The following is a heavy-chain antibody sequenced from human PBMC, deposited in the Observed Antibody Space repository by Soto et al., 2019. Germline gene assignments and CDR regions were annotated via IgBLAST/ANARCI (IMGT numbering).Heavy chain of an antibody. Sequence: SVKVSCKASGGTFSSYAISWVRQAPGQGLEWMGGIIPIFGTANYAQKFQGRVTITADESTSTAYMELSSLKSEDTAGDYCARGERLYYYYYGMDVWGQGSTVTVS. V-gene: IGHV1-69*13. J-gene: IGHJ6*02. CDR2: IIPIFGTA. CDR3: ARGERLYYYYYGMDV. D-gene: IGHD3-3*01. CDR1: GGTFSSYA.